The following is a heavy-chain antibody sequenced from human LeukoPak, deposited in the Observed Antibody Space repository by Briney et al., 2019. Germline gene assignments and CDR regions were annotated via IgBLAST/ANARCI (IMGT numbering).Heavy chain of an antibody. V-gene: IGHV3-72*01. CDR2: TRNKANSYTT. CDR3: ARGYHSFDV. J-gene: IGHJ6*02. D-gene: IGHD1-26*01. Sequence: GRSLRLSCAASGFTFSTYGMHWVRQAPGKGLEWVGRTRNKANSYTTVYAASVQGRFTVSRDDTKNSLYLQMNSLKTEDTAVYYCARGYHSFDVWGQGTTVTVSS. CDR1: GFTFSTYG.